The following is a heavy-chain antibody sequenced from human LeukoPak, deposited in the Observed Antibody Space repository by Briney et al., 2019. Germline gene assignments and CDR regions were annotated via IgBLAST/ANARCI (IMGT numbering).Heavy chain of an antibody. J-gene: IGHJ2*01. CDR3: ARMGGIAVAGYWYFDL. Sequence: PSETLSLTCTVSGGSINSYYWSWMRQPPGKGLEWIGHIYSSGSTNYSPSIKSRVTLSADTSKNQFSLRLSSVTAADTAVYYCARMGGIAVAGYWYFDLWGRGTLVTVSS. D-gene: IGHD6-19*01. V-gene: IGHV4-59*01. CDR1: GGSINSYY. CDR2: IYSSGST.